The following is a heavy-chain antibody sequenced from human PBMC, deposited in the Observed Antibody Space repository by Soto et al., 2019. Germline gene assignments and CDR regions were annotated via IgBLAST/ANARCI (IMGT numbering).Heavy chain of an antibody. Sequence: QVQLVESGGGVVQPGRSLRLSCAASGFTFNNYGMHWVRQAPGKGLEWVAVISNDGSDKYYADSVKGRLTISRDKSKNTVYLQMNSLRAEDTAVYYCAKDQGIAASHGIDWGQGTMVTVSS. CDR1: GFTFNNYG. J-gene: IGHJ3*01. D-gene: IGHD6-13*01. V-gene: IGHV3-30*18. CDR2: ISNDGSDK. CDR3: AKDQGIAASHGID.